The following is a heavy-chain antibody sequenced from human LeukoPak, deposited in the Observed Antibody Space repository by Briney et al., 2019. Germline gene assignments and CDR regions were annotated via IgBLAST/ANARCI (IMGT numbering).Heavy chain of an antibody. Sequence: SVKVSCKASGYTFTSYGISWVRQAPGQGLEWMGGIIPIFDTANYAQKFQGRVTITADESTSTAYMEPSSLRSEDTAVYYCARRERYYYDSSGYGYWGQGTLVTVSS. V-gene: IGHV1-69*13. CDR1: GYTFTSYG. CDR2: IIPIFDTA. D-gene: IGHD3-22*01. J-gene: IGHJ4*02. CDR3: ARRERYYYDSSGYGY.